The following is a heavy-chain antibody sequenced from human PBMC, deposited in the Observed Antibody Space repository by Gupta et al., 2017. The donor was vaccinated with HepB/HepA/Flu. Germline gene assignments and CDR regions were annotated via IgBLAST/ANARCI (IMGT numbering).Heavy chain of an antibody. J-gene: IGHJ3*02. CDR3: ARDPRGDVAFDI. CDR2: IYYNGNI. D-gene: IGHD3-10*01. Sequence: QVQLQESGPGLVKPSETLSLTCTVSGGSISSYYWSWIRQPPGKGLEWIAYIYYNGNINYNPSLRSRVTISVDTSKNQFSLKLRSVTAADTAVYYCARDPRGDVAFDIWGQGTMVTVSP. CDR1: GGSISSYY. V-gene: IGHV4-59*01.